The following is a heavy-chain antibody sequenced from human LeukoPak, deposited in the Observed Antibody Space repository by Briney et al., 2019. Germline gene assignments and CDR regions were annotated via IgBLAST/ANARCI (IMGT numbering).Heavy chain of an antibody. J-gene: IGHJ4*02. CDR1: GFTFSSYP. D-gene: IGHD3-9*01. CDR2: IKKQTEGATT. CDR3: TTRLLTTNDF. V-gene: IGHV3-15*01. Sequence: KPGGSLRLSCAASGFTFSSYPMNWVRQAPGKGLEWLGRIKKQTEGATTDYIAPVKGIFTISRDDSKNTLYLQMNSLNIEDTAVYYCTTRLLTTNDFWGRGTLVTVSS.